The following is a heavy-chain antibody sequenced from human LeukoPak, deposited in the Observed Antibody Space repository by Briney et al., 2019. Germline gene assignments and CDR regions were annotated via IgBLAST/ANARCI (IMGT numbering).Heavy chain of an antibody. Sequence: SETLSLTCTVSSDFISATSYYWGWIRQPPGKGLEWIGSTYYSGSTYYNPSLKSRVTISVDMSKNQFSLKLTSVTAADTAVCYCARHRSYEASLDWGQGTLVTASS. CDR3: ARHRSYEASLD. V-gene: IGHV4-39*01. CDR2: TYYSGST. J-gene: IGHJ4*02. D-gene: IGHD3-22*01. CDR1: SDFISATSYY.